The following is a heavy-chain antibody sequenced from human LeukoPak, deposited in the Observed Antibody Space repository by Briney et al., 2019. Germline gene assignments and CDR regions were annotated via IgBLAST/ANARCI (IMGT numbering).Heavy chain of an antibody. CDR1: GGCISSGGYY. CDR3: ARKEVEAPYCFDY. J-gene: IGHJ4*02. Sequence: SETLSLTCTVSGGCISSGGYYWSWIRQPPGKGLEWIGYIYHSGSTYYNPSLKSRVTISVDRSKNQFSLKLSSVTAADTAVYYCARKEVEAPYCFDYWGQGTLVTVSS. CDR2: IYHSGST. V-gene: IGHV4-30-2*01. D-gene: IGHD1-26*01.